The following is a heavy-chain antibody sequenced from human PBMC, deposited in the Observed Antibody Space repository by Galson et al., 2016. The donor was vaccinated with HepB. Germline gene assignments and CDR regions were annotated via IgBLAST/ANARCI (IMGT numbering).Heavy chain of an antibody. CDR1: GGTFSSYG. J-gene: IGHJ6*02. Sequence: SVKVSCKASGGTFSSYGISWVRQAPGQGLEWMGGTIPTFGTANYAQKFQGRVTITADESTNTAYMELSSLRSEDTAVYYCARAWEPYSSTSVSYYHGMDVWGQGTTVTVSS. D-gene: IGHD6-13*01. CDR3: ARAWEPYSSTSVSYYHGMDV. CDR2: TIPTFGTA. V-gene: IGHV1-69*13.